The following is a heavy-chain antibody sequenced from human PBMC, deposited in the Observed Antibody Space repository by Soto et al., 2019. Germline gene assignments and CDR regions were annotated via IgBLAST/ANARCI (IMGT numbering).Heavy chain of an antibody. CDR1: GDSFNMYT. CDR3: ATSFGSGSRAFDY. D-gene: IGHD3-10*01. CDR2: FNPILSFS. Sequence: QVQLVQSGAEVKKAGSSVKVSCNASGDSFNMYTINWVRQAPGLGLEWMGRFNPILSFSNSALKFQGRVTLTADKSTSTAYMVLSSLRSEDTAIYYCATSFGSGSRAFDYWGQGALVTVSS. J-gene: IGHJ4*02. V-gene: IGHV1-69*02.